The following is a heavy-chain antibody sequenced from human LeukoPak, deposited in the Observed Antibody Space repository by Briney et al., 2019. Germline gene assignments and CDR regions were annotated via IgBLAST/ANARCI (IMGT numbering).Heavy chain of an antibody. J-gene: IGHJ4*02. D-gene: IGHD7-27*01. V-gene: IGHV4-59*02. CDR2: IYYTET. Sequence: SETLTLTCTVSGGSVSNYYWSWIRQSPGKGLEWIGYIYYTETSYNPSLKSRVTISADTSKNQFSLKLYSVTAADTAVYYCATRKLGNDYWGQGTLVTVSS. CDR3: ATRKLGNDY. CDR1: GGSVSNYY.